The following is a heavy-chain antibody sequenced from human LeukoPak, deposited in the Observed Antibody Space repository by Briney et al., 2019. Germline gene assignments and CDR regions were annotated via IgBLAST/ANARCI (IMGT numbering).Heavy chain of an antibody. CDR1: GGSISSYY. CDR3: ARQDWTWVVPAANPYFDY. V-gene: IGHV4-59*04. D-gene: IGHD2-2*01. J-gene: IGHJ4*02. Sequence: PSETLSLTCTVSGGSISSYYWSWIRQPPGKGLEWIGYIYYSGSTYYNPSLKSRVTISVDTSKNQFSLKLSSVTAADTAVYYCARQDWTWVVPAANPYFDYWGQGTLVTVSS. CDR2: IYYSGST.